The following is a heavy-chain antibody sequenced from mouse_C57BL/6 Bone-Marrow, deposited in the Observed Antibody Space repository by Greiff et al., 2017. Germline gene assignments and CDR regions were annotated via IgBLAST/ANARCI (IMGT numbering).Heavy chain of an antibody. CDR3: ARDPPSRGYAMHY. J-gene: IGHJ4*01. Sequence: EVKLVESGGCLVQSGRSLRLSCATSGFTFSDFYMEWVRQAPGKGLEWIAARRNKANDYTTEYSASVKGRFIVSRDTSQSILYLQMNALRAEDTAIYYCARDPPSRGYAMHYWSHGTSVTVSS. V-gene: IGHV7-1*01. D-gene: IGHD1-1*01. CDR2: RRNKANDYTT. CDR1: GFTFSDFY.